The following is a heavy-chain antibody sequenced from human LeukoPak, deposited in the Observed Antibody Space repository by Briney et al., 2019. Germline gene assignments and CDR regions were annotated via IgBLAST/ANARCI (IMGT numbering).Heavy chain of an antibody. CDR3: AKLSGNWSYGGSHYYFDY. D-gene: IGHD1-7*01. CDR1: GFTFSSYA. J-gene: IGHJ4*02. CDR2: ISGSGGST. Sequence: GGSLRLSCAASGFTFSSYAMSWVRQAPGKGLEWVSAISGSGGSTYYADSVKGRFTISRDNSKNTLYLQMNSLRAEDTAVYYCAKLSGNWSYGGSHYYFDYWGQGTLVTVSS. V-gene: IGHV3-23*01.